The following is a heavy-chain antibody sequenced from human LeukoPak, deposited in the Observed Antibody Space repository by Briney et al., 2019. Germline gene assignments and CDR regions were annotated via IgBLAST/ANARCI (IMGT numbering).Heavy chain of an antibody. J-gene: IGHJ4*02. Sequence: GGSLRVSCAASGFTFSSYAMSWVRQAPGKGLEWVSAISGSGGSTYYADSVKGRFTISRDNSKNTLYLQMNSLRAEDTAVYYCAKVQVVPAGHEYYFDYWGQGTLVTVSS. CDR1: GFTFSSYA. D-gene: IGHD2-2*01. CDR3: AKVQVVPAGHEYYFDY. CDR2: ISGSGGST. V-gene: IGHV3-23*01.